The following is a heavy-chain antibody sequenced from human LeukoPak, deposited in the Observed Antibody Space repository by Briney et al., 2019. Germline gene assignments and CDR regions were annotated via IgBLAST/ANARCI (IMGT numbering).Heavy chain of an antibody. CDR2: INHSGST. Sequence: PSETLSLTCAVYGGSFSGYYWSWIRQPPGKGLEWIGEINHSGSTNYNPSLKSRVTISVDTSKNQFSLKLSSVTAADTAVYYCARERGAGYYDSSGYSDYWGQGTLVTVSS. CDR1: GGSFSGYY. D-gene: IGHD3-22*01. J-gene: IGHJ4*02. V-gene: IGHV4-34*01. CDR3: ARERGAGYYDSSGYSDY.